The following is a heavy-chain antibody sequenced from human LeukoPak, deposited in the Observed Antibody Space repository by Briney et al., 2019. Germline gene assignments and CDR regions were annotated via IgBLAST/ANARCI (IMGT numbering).Heavy chain of an antibody. D-gene: IGHD1-26*01. CDR2: FDPEDGET. J-gene: IGHJ4*02. CDR1: GYTLTELS. CDR3: ATAPLGSYVYYFDY. V-gene: IGHV1-24*01. Sequence: GASVKVSCKVSGYTLTELSTHWVRQAPGKGLEWMGGFDPEDGETIYAQKFQGRVTMTEDTSTDTAYMELSSLRSEDTAVYYCATAPLGSYVYYFDYWGQGTLVTVSS.